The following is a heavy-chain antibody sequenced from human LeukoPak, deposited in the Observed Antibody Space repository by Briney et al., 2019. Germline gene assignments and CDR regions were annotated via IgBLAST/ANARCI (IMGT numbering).Heavy chain of an antibody. CDR2: ISYDGSNK. D-gene: IGHD3-10*01. CDR3: ARDWILLWFGELWDWFDP. Sequence: PGGSLRLSCAASGFTFSSYAMHWVRQAPGKWLEWVAVISYDGSNKSYADSVKGRFTISRDNSKNTLYLQMNSLRAEDTAVYYCARDWILLWFGELWDWFDPWGQGTLVTVSS. V-gene: IGHV3-30-3*01. CDR1: GFTFSSYA. J-gene: IGHJ5*02.